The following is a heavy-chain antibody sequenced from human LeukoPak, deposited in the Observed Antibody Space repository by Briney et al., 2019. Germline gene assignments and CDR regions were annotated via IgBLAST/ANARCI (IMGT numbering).Heavy chain of an antibody. CDR3: ARRSLRGGDSLGY. Sequence: GGSLRLSCAASGFTFSNYWMHWVRQAPGKGLVWVSRVNSDGSSTSYADSVKGRFTISRDNAKNTLYLQMNSLRAEDTAVYYCARRSLRGGDSLGYWGQGTLVTVSS. J-gene: IGHJ4*02. V-gene: IGHV3-74*01. CDR2: VNSDGSST. D-gene: IGHD2-21*02. CDR1: GFTFSNYW.